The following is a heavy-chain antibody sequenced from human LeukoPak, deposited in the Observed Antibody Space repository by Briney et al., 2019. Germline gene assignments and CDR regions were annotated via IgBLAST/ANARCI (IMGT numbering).Heavy chain of an antibody. CDR2: ISSSSSYI. J-gene: IGHJ4*02. Sequence: RGSLRLSCAASGFTFSSYSMNWVRQAPVKGLEWVSSISSSSSYIYYADSVKGRFTISRDNAKNSLYLQMNSLRAEDTAVYYCARESSSWLDYWGQGTLVTVSS. V-gene: IGHV3-21*01. CDR1: GFTFSSYS. D-gene: IGHD6-13*01. CDR3: ARESSSWLDY.